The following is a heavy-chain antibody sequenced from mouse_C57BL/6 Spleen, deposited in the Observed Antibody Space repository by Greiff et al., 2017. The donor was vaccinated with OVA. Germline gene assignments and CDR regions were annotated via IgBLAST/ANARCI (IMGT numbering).Heavy chain of an antibody. CDR3: ARDGSSYEGWVAY. V-gene: IGHV1-22*01. CDR2: INPNNGGT. Sequence: VQLQQSGPELVKPGASVKMSCKASGYTFTDYNMHWVKQSHGKSLEWIGYINPNNGGTSYNQKFKGKATLTVNKSSSTAYMELRSLTSEDSAVYYCARDGSSYEGWVAYWGQGTLGTVSA. J-gene: IGHJ3*01. D-gene: IGHD1-1*01. CDR1: GYTFTDYN.